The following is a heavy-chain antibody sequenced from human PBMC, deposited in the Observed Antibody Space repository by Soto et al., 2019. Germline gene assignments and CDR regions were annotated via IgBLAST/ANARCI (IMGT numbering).Heavy chain of an antibody. J-gene: IGHJ5*02. D-gene: IGHD5-12*01. CDR2: IIADFGKA. V-gene: IGHV1-69*05. CDR1: EYRFSSYT. CDR3: AVGSVDIVPTGMKPFDP. Sequence: VKVSCKTSEYRFSSYTIHWVRQAPGQRLEWMGRIIADFGKAKYAQKFQGRVTITTDESTSTAYMEMSSLRSEDTAIYYCAVGSVDIVPTGMKPFDPWGQGTLVTVSS.